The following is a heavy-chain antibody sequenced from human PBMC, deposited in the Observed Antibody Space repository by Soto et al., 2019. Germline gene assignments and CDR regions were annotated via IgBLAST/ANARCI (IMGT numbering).Heavy chain of an antibody. CDR3: AKAPMTYDFPYYFDY. D-gene: IGHD3-3*01. CDR1: VFTFSSSA. Sequence: EVQLLESVGGLVQRGGSLRLTCAASVFTFSSSAMSCVRPAPGRGLEWLSAIGGSGGRTYYADSVKGRFTISRDSSKDTLYLQMNSLRAEDTAVYYCAKAPMTYDFPYYFDYWGQGILVTVSS. CDR2: IGGSGGRT. V-gene: IGHV3-23*01. J-gene: IGHJ4*02.